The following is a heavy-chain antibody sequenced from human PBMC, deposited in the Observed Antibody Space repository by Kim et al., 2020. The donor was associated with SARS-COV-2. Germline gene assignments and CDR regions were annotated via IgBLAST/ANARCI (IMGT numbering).Heavy chain of an antibody. J-gene: IGHJ6*02. Sequence: SQTLSLTCAISGDSVSSNSAAWNWIRQSPSRGLEWLGRTYYRSKWYNDYAVSVKSRITINPDTSKNQFSLQLNSVTPEDTAVYYCARVVAVAGNYYYYYYGMDVWGQGTTVTVSS. CDR1: GDSVSSNSAA. CDR3: ARVVAVAGNYYYYYYGMDV. D-gene: IGHD6-19*01. CDR2: TYYRSKWYN. V-gene: IGHV6-1*01.